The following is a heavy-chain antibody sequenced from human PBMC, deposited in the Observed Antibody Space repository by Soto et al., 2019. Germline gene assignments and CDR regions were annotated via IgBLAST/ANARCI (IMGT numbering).Heavy chain of an antibody. Sequence: EVQLVESGGGLVQPGGSLRLSCAASGFTFSSYWMHWVRQAPGKGLVWVSRINSDGSSTSYADSVKGRCTISRDNATNTLYLQMNSLRAEDTAVYYCVRTSLVVAAATREDYWGQGTLVTVS. CDR2: INSDGSST. D-gene: IGHD2-15*01. CDR1: GFTFSSYW. CDR3: VRTSLVVAAATREDY. V-gene: IGHV3-74*01. J-gene: IGHJ4*02.